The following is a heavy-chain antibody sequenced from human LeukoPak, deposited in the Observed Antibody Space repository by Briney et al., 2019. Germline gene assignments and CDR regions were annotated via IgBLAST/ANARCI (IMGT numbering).Heavy chain of an antibody. CDR2: IYYSGST. J-gene: IGHJ4*02. Sequence: GSLRLSCAASGFTFSSYSMNWIRQPPGKGLEWIGYIYYSGSTNYNPSLKSRVTISVDTSKNQFSLKLSSVTAADTAVYYCARGSSSWYDYWGQGTLVTVSS. CDR1: GFTFSSYS. CDR3: ARGSSSWYDY. V-gene: IGHV4-59*01. D-gene: IGHD6-13*01.